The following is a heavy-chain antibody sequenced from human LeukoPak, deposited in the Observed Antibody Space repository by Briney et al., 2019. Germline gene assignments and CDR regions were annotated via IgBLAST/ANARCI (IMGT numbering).Heavy chain of an antibody. CDR2: IKHREST. Sequence: PSETLSLTCAVYGGYFSGYYGIGMRHPPEKARVWIGYIKHRESTNYNPYLKSRVTISVDTPKEQFPLKLRSVTAAVTAVYYCASRVYYYGSGNKYYYYYGMDVWGQGTTVTVSS. J-gene: IGHJ6*02. D-gene: IGHD3-10*01. CDR1: GGYFSGYY. V-gene: IGHV4-34*01. CDR3: ASRVYYYGSGNKYYYYYGMDV.